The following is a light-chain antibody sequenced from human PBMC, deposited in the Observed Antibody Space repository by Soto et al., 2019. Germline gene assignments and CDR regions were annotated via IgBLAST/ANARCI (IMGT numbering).Light chain of an antibody. CDR1: QTVSSNY. J-gene: IGKJ4*01. CDR2: GAS. V-gene: IGKV3-20*01. Sequence: EIILTQSPDTLSLSPGERATRSCRARQTVSSNYLAWCQQRPGQAPRLLIYGASTRAAGIPDRFSGSGSGTDFTLTITRLEPEDSAVYFCQQYTGPPTTFGGGTKVDI. CDR3: QQYTGPPTT.